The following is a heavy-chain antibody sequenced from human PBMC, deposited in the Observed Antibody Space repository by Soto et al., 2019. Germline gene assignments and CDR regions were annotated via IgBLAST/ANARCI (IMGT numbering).Heavy chain of an antibody. CDR1: GGSISSYY. CDR2: IYHSGST. Sequence: SETLSLTCTVSGGSISSYYWSWIRQPPGKGPEWIGYIYHSGSTNYNPSLKSRVTISIDTSKNQFSLKVRSVTAADTAVYYCARALIVVPNWFDPWGQGTLVTVSS. D-gene: IGHD2-2*01. J-gene: IGHJ5*02. V-gene: IGHV4-59*01. CDR3: ARALIVVPNWFDP.